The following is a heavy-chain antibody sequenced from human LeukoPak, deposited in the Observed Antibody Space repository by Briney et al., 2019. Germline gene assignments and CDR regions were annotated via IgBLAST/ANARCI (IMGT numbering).Heavy chain of an antibody. CDR1: GGSISGYY. CDR3: AREAFSSGYYDDY. D-gene: IGHD3-22*01. CDR2: IYTTGIT. Sequence: PSETLSLTCTVSGGSISGYYWSWIRQPAGKGLEWIGRIYTTGITNYNPSLKSRVTISVDTSKNQFSLKLSSVTAADTAVYYCAREAFSSGYYDDYWGQGTLVTVSS. J-gene: IGHJ4*02. V-gene: IGHV4-4*07.